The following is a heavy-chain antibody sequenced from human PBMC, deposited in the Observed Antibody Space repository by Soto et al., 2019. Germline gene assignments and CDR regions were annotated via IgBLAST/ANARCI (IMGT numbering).Heavy chain of an antibody. CDR1: GYTFTSYG. D-gene: IGHD6-13*01. Sequence: VASVKVSCKASGYTFTSYGISWVRQAPGQGLEWMGWISAYNGNTNYAQKLQGRVTMTTDTSTSTAYMELRSLRSDDTAVYYCARAGRKSAAGFEIIDYWGQGTLVTVSS. CDR3: ARAGRKSAAGFEIIDY. CDR2: ISAYNGNT. V-gene: IGHV1-18*01. J-gene: IGHJ4*02.